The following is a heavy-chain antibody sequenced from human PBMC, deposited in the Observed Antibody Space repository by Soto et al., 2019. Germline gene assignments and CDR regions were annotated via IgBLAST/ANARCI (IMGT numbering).Heavy chain of an antibody. CDR2: IYDNGIT. Sequence: QVPLQESGPGLVKPSQTLSLTCNVSGGSISGGRYYWNWIRQHPGKGLEWIGNIYDNGITYYNPSLKSRVIISEDTSKNQFSLRLSSVTAADTAVHYCTRDRGFGMDVWGQGTTVTVSS. CDR3: TRDRGFGMDV. V-gene: IGHV4-31*03. CDR1: GGSISGGRYY. J-gene: IGHJ6*02.